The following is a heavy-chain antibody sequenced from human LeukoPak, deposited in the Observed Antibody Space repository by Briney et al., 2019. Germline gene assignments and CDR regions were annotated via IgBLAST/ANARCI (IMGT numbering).Heavy chain of an antibody. Sequence: GGSLRLSCAASGFTFSTFAMIWVRQPPGKGLEWVSSIFPSGGEIHYADSVKGRFTISRDNSKSTLSLQRNSLRAEDTAIYYCATYRQVQVPFECWGQGTLVTVSS. CDR3: ATYRQVQVPFEC. D-gene: IGHD5-18*01. J-gene: IGHJ4*02. CDR2: IFPSGGEI. CDR1: GFTFSTFA. V-gene: IGHV3-23*01.